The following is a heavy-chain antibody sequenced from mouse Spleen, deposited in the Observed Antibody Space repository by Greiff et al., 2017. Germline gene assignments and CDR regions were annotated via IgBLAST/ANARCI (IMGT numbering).Heavy chain of an antibody. Sequence: VKLQESGAELARPGASVKLSCKASGYTFTSYGISWVKQRTGQGLEWIGEIYPRSGNTYYNEKFKGKATLTADKSSSTAYMELRSLTSEDSAVYFCARSAITTVRVYYFDYWGQGTTLTVSS. V-gene: IGHV1-81*01. CDR2: IYPRSGNT. CDR3: ARSAITTVRVYYFDY. D-gene: IGHD1-1*01. J-gene: IGHJ2*01. CDR1: GYTFTSYG.